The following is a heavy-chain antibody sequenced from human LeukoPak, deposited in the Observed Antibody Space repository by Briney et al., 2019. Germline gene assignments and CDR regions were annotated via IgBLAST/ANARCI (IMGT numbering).Heavy chain of an antibody. CDR2: ISYDGSNK. CDR1: GFTFSSYA. Sequence: GGSLRLSCAASGFTFSSYAMHWVRQAPGKGLEWVAVISYDGSNKYYADSVKGRFTISRDNSKNTLYLQMNSLRAEDTAVYYRSSSLYGEDYYYYGMDVWGKGTTVTVSS. V-gene: IGHV3-30*04. D-gene: IGHD4-17*01. CDR3: SSSLYGEDYYYYGMDV. J-gene: IGHJ6*04.